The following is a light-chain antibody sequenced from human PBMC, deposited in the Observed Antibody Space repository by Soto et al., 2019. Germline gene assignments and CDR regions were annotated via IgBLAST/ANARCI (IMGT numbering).Light chain of an antibody. V-gene: IGKV3-15*01. CDR3: PQHNQWPLT. Sequence: EIVITQSPATVSVSPGEIATLSCRASQSVNNYLAWYQQKPGQAPRLLVYGIFSRATGVPARFSGSGSGTDFTLTISSLQSEDSAVYYCPQHNQWPLTFGGGTRVEIK. J-gene: IGKJ4*01. CDR1: QSVNNY. CDR2: GIF.